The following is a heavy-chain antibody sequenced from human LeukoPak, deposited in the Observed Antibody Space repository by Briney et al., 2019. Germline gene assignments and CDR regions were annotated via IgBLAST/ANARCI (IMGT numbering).Heavy chain of an antibody. CDR3: AREGGVGATYYLDA. CDR2: ITYDGKVQ. D-gene: IGHD1-26*01. V-gene: IGHV3-30*04. J-gene: IGHJ4*02. CDR1: GFAFRTYS. Sequence: GESLKISCAASGFAFRTYSMHWVRQAPGKGLEWLAVITYDGKVQHYKDSVKGRFTVSRDNSKKTLYLQVISLRPEDTAFYYCAREGGVGATYYLDAWGRGTLVTASS.